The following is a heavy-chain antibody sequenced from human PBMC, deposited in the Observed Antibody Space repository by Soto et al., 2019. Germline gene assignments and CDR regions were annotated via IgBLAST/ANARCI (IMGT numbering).Heavy chain of an antibody. J-gene: IGHJ4*02. Sequence: PGGSLRLSCAASGFTFSSYAMSWVRQAPGKGLEWVSAISGSGGSTYYADSVKGRFTISRDNSKNTLYLQMNSLRAEDTAVYYCAKDLDSVVVGGAYLARCDGFDIWGQGTLVTVSS. D-gene: IGHD2-15*01. CDR2: ISGSGGST. CDR1: GFTFSSYA. CDR3: AKDLDSVVVGGAYLARCDGFDI. V-gene: IGHV3-23*01.